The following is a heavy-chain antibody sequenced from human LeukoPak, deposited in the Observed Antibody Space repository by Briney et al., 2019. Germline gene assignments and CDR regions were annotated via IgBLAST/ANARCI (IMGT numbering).Heavy chain of an antibody. Sequence: SGTLALTCTVSGGSISSYYLSWIRQPPGKGLDWIGYIYYSGSTNYNPSLKSRVTISVDTSKNQFSLKLSSVTAADTAVYYCASSPYCSGGSCSLPFDYWGQGTLVTVSS. CDR2: IYYSGST. CDR1: GGSISSYY. V-gene: IGHV4-59*01. CDR3: ASSPYCSGGSCSLPFDY. D-gene: IGHD2-15*01. J-gene: IGHJ4*02.